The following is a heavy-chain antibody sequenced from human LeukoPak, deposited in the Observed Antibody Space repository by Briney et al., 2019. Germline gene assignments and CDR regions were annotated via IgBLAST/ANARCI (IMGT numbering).Heavy chain of an antibody. CDR1: GFTFSSYV. CDR2: ISASGGST. V-gene: IGHV3-23*01. CDR3: ASSSSGWYKFDY. J-gene: IGHJ4*02. D-gene: IGHD6-19*01. Sequence: PGGPLRLSCAASGFTFSSYVMSWVRQAPGKGLEWVSAISASGGSTFYADSVKGRFTISRDNSKNTLYLQMNSLRAEDTAVYYCASSSSGWYKFDYWGQGTLVTVSS.